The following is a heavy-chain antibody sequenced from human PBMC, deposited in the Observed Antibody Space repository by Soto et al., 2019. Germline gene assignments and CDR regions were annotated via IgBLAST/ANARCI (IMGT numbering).Heavy chain of an antibody. CDR1: GGTFSSYA. CDR3: ARPAPRHGREWSRYYYYGMDV. V-gene: IGHV1-69*13. CDR2: IIPIFGTA. J-gene: IGHJ6*02. Sequence: SVKVSCKASGGTFSSYAISWVRQAPGQGLEWMGGIIPIFGTANYAQKFQGRVTITADESTSTAYMELSSLRSEDTAVYYCARPAPRHGREWSRYYYYGMDVWGQGTTVTVSS. D-gene: IGHD3-3*01.